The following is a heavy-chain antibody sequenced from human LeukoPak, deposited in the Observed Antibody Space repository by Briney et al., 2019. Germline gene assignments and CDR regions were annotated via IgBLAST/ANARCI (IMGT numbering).Heavy chain of an antibody. J-gene: IGHJ6*03. CDR1: GLTFSSYA. CDR3: ARSRSGYYMDV. D-gene: IGHD3-10*01. CDR2: ISGSGGNT. V-gene: IGHV3-23*01. Sequence: PGGSLRLSCAASGLTFSSYAMNWVRQAPGKGLEWVSAISGSGGNTHYADSVKGRFTISRDNAKKSLYLQMNSLRAEDTAVYYCARSRSGYYMDVWGKGTTVTVPS.